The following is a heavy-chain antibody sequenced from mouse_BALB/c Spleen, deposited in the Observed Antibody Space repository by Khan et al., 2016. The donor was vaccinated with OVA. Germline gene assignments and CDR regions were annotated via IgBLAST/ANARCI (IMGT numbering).Heavy chain of an antibody. CDR1: GYTFTSYW. CDR2: IAPGSGST. J-gene: IGHJ4*01. Sequence: DLVKPGASVNLSCKASGYTFTSYWINWIKQRPGQGLEWIGRIAPGSGSTYSNEMFKGKATLTVDTSSSTAYIQLSSLSSEDSAVYCCARSNYYGRSLYAMDYWGQGTSVTVSS. V-gene: IGHV1S41*01. CDR3: ARSNYYGRSLYAMDY. D-gene: IGHD1-1*01.